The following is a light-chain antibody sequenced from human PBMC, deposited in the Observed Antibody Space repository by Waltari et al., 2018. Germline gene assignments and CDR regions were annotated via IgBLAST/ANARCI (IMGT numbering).Light chain of an antibody. CDR3: QHYGT. V-gene: IGKV1-33*01. J-gene: IGKJ2*02. CDR1: QDIYTY. CDR2: DAS. Sequence: DIQMTQSPSSLSAYIGDRVTITCQASQDIYTYLNWYQQKPGKAPRLLIYDASTVETGVPSRFSGRDSGTGFTFTISSVQPEDIAIYYCQHYGTFGQGTKLEIK.